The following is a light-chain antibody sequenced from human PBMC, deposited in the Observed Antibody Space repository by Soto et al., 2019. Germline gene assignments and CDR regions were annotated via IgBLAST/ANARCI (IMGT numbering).Light chain of an antibody. V-gene: IGLV2-14*01. Sequence: QSALTQPASVSGPPGQSIAISCTGSSSDFAAYNYVSWYQHHPGKAPKLMIYEVSNRPSGVSNRFSGSKSGNTASLTISGLKAEEEADYYCSSYYSARIFGTGTKVTVL. CDR2: EVS. J-gene: IGLJ1*01. CDR1: SSDFAAYNY. CDR3: SSYYSARI.